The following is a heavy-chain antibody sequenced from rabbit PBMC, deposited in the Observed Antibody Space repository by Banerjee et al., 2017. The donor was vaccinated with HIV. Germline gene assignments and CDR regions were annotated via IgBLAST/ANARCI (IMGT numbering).Heavy chain of an antibody. J-gene: IGHJ4*01. CDR2: IYGDSSGST. CDR1: GFSFSSSYW. Sequence: QEQLEESGGDLVKPEGSLTLTCTASGFSFSSSYWICWVRQAPGKGLEWIACIYGDSSGSTYYASWAKGRFTISKTSSTTVTLQMTSLTAADTATYFCARHDHVWGDYFNLWGPGTLVTVS. D-gene: IGHD4-1*01. V-gene: IGHV1S45*01. CDR3: ARHDHVWGDYFNL.